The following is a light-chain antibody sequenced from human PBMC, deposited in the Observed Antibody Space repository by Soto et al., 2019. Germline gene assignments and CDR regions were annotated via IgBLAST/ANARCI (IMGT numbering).Light chain of an antibody. CDR1: QTISSW. J-gene: IGKJ5*01. CDR3: QQVNSYPQT. Sequence: DIQMTQSPSTLSGSVGDRVTITCRASQTISSWLAWYQQKPGKAPKLLIYKASTLKSGVPSRFSGSGSGTEFTLTISSLQPDDFATYYCQQVNSYPQTFGQGTRLEI. CDR2: KAS. V-gene: IGKV1-5*03.